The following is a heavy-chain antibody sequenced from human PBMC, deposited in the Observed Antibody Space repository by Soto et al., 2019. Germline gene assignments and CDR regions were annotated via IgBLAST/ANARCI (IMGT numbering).Heavy chain of an antibody. CDR2: IYYSGST. V-gene: IGHV4-59*01. J-gene: IGHJ4*02. D-gene: IGHD6-13*01. CDR1: GGSISSYY. Sequence: QVQLQESGPGLVKPSETLSLTCTVSGGSISSYYWSWLRQPPGKGLEGIGYIYYSGSTNYNPSLNSRVTISVNTSKNQFSLKLSAVTAADTAVYYCARGYSSSFWSGSLFDYWGQGTLVTVSS. CDR3: ARGYSSSFWSGSLFDY.